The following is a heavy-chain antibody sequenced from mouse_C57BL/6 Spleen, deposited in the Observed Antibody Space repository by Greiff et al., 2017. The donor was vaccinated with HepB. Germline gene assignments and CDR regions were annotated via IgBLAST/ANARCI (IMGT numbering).Heavy chain of an antibody. Sequence: VKVVESGAELVKPGASVKISCKASGYAFSSYWMNWVKQRPGKGLEWIGQIYPGDGDTNYNGKFKGKATLTADKSSSTAYMQLSSLTSEDSAVYFCARENYYGSSPYYFDYWGQGTTLTVSS. D-gene: IGHD1-1*01. CDR1: GYAFSSYW. CDR2: IYPGDGDT. V-gene: IGHV1-80*01. J-gene: IGHJ2*01. CDR3: ARENYYGSSPYYFDY.